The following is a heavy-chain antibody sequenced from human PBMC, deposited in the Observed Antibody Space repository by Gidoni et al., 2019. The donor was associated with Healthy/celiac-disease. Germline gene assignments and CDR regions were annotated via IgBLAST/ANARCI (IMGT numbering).Heavy chain of an antibody. J-gene: IGHJ4*02. CDR3: ASTPPTYYYGSGSQDY. CDR2: ISYDGINK. CDR1: ELTLVSYA. Sequence: QVQLVESGGGGVRPGRSWRLSCAASELTLVSYAMHWVRQAPGTGLEWVAVISYDGINKYYADSVKGRFTISRDNSKNTLYLQMNSLRAEDTAVYYCASTPPTYYYGSGSQDYWGQGTLVTVSS. V-gene: IGHV3-30-3*02. D-gene: IGHD3-10*01.